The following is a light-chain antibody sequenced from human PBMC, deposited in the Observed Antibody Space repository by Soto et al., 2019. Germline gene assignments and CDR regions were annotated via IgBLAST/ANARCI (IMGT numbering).Light chain of an antibody. V-gene: IGKV3-15*01. CDR1: HSVSSN. CDR3: QQYNNWPPSIT. J-gene: IGKJ5*01. CDR2: GAS. Sequence: EIVMTQSPATLSVSPGERATLSCRDIHSVSSNLSCYQQKPGHAPRLLIYGASTRATGIPARFSGSGSGTEFTLTISSLQSEDFAVYYCQQYNNWPPSITFGQGTRLEI.